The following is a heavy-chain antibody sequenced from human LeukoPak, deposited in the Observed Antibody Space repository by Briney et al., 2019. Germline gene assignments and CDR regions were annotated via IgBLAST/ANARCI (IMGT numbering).Heavy chain of an antibody. J-gene: IGHJ4*02. V-gene: IGHV1-69*01. D-gene: IGHD4-23*01. CDR2: IIHIFGTA. CDR1: GGTFSSYA. CDR3: ARGPTTVVTLYYFDY. Sequence: GSSVKVSCKASGGTFSSYAISWVRQAPGQGLEWMGGIIHIFGTANYAQKFQGRVTITADESTSTAYMELSSLRSEDTAVYYCARGPTTVVTLYYFDYWGQGTLVTVSS.